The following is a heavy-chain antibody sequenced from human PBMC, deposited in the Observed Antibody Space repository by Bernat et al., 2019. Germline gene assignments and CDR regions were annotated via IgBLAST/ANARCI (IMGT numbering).Heavy chain of an antibody. D-gene: IGHD2-2*01. CDR3: ARGENIVVVPAAMGANWFDP. CDR1: GGSFSGYY. V-gene: IGHV4-34*01. CDR2: INHSGST. J-gene: IGHJ5*02. Sequence: QVQLQQWGAGLLKPSETLSLTCAVYGGSFSGYYWSWIRQPPGKGLEWIGEINHSGSTIYNPSLKSRVTISVDTSKNQFSLKLSSVTAADTAVYYCARGENIVVVPAAMGANWFDPWGQGTLVTVSS.